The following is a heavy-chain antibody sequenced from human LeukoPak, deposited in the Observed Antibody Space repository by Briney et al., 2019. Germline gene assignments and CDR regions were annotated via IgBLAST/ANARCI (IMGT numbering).Heavy chain of an antibody. J-gene: IGHJ3*02. CDR1: GGSISSYY. V-gene: IGHV4-59*01. Sequence: SETLSLTCTVSGGSISSYYWSWIRQPPGKGLEWIGYIYYSGSTNYNPSLKSRVTISVDTSKNQFSLKLSSVTAADTAVYYCARESGGGYDHDAFDIWGQGTMVTVFS. CDR2: IYYSGST. CDR3: ARESGGGYDHDAFDI. D-gene: IGHD5-24*01.